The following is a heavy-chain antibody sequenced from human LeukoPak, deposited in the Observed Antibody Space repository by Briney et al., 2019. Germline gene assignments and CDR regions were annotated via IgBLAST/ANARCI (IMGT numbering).Heavy chain of an antibody. D-gene: IGHD3-22*01. CDR3: ARARIRYYDSRSDHAFDI. CDR1: GFAFSSYN. J-gene: IGHJ3*02. V-gene: IGHV3-48*01. CDR2: ISSGSDTI. Sequence: GGSLRLSCAASGFAFSSYNMNWVRQAPGKGLEWVSYISSGSDTIFYADSVKGRFTISRDNAKNSLYLQMNSLRAEDTAVYYCARARIRYYDSRSDHAFDIWGQGTMVTVSS.